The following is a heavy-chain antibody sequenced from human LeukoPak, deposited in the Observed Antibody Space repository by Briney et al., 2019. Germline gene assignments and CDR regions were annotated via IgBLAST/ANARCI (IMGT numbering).Heavy chain of an antibody. Sequence: ASVKVSCKASGGTFSSYAISWVRQAPGQGLEWMGGIIPIFGTADYAQKFQGRVTMTRDMSTSTAYMELSSLRSEDTAVYYCARAGNIPLQYWGQGTLVTVSS. D-gene: IGHD2/OR15-2a*01. J-gene: IGHJ4*02. CDR2: IIPIFGTA. CDR1: GGTFSSYA. V-gene: IGHV1-69*05. CDR3: ARAGNIPLQY.